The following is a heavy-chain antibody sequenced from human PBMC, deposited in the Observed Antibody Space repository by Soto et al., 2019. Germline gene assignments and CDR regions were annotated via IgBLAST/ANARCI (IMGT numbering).Heavy chain of an antibody. CDR2: ISAYNGNT. J-gene: IGHJ6*02. D-gene: IGHD3-3*01. CDR3: AISGYDFGSGYLSPKVDYYGMDV. V-gene: IGHV1-18*04. Sequence: GASVKVSCKASGYTFTSYGISWVRQAPGQGLEWMGWISAYNGNTNYAQKLQGRVTMTTDTSTSTAYMELRSLRSDDTAVYYCAISGYDFGSGYLSPKVDYYGMDVWGQRTTVTVSS. CDR1: GYTFTSYG.